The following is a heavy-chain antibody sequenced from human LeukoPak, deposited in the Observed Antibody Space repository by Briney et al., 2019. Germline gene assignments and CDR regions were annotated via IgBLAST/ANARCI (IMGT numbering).Heavy chain of an antibody. D-gene: IGHD4-23*01. CDR1: GDSISGGDYY. CDR3: AHRPNDYGGRYFDY. Sequence: TLSLTCTVSGDSISGGDYYWSWVRQPPGKGLEWLALIYWDDEKRYSPSLKSRLTITKDTSKNQVVLTLTNMDPVDTATYYCAHRPNDYGGRYFDYWGQGTLVTVSS. CDR2: IYWDDEK. V-gene: IGHV2-5*08. J-gene: IGHJ4*02.